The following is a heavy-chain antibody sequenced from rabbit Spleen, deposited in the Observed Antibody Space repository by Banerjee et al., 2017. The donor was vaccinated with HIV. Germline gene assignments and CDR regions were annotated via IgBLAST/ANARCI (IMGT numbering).Heavy chain of an antibody. CDR1: GFSLSNNYW. V-gene: IGHV1S40*01. D-gene: IGHD4-1*01. J-gene: IGHJ6*01. Sequence: QSLEESGGDLVKPGASLTLTCTASGFSLSNNYWICWVRQAPGKGLEWIGYIDPVFGITYYANWVNGRFTISSHNAQNTLFLQLNSLTAADTATYFCARDLTGVIGWNFGWWGPGTLVTVS. CDR2: IDPVFGIT. CDR3: ARDLTGVIGWNFGW.